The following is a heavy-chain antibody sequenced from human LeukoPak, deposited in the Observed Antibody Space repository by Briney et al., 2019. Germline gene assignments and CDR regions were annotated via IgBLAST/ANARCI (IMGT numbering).Heavy chain of an antibody. V-gene: IGHV1-69*02. CDR1: GGTFSSYT. CDR3: AISPLPRHFQH. Sequence: SVTVSCKASGGTFSSYTISWVRQAPGQGLEWLGRIIPILGIAKYAQKFQGRVTITADKSTSTAYMELSSLRSEDTAVYYCAISPLPRHFQHWGQGTLVTVSS. J-gene: IGHJ1*01. CDR2: IIPILGIA.